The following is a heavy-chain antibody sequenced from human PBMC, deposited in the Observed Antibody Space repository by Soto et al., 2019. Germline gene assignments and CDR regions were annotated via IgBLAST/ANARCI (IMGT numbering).Heavy chain of an antibody. Sequence: PGESLKISCKGSGYSFTSYWISWVRQMPGKGLEWMGRIDPSDSQTYYSPSFRGHVTISVTKSITTVFLQWSSLRASDTAMYYCARLGLDNYYGMDVWGQGTTVTVSS. V-gene: IGHV5-10-1*01. J-gene: IGHJ6*02. CDR1: GYSFTSYW. CDR2: IDPSDSQT. CDR3: ARLGLDNYYGMDV. D-gene: IGHD1-1*01.